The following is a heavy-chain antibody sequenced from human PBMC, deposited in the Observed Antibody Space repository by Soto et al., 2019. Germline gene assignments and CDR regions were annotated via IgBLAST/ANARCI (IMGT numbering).Heavy chain of an antibody. CDR2: ISYDGSNK. V-gene: IGHV3-30*18. J-gene: IGHJ4*02. CDR1: GFTFSSYG. D-gene: IGHD2-21*01. CDR3: AKDSRRIVAGIFDY. Sequence: PGGSLRLSCAASGFTFSSYGMHWVRQAPGKGLEWVAVISYDGSNKYYADSVKGRFTISRDNSKNTLYLQMNRLRAEDTAVYHCAKDSRRIVAGIFDYWGQGTLVTVSS.